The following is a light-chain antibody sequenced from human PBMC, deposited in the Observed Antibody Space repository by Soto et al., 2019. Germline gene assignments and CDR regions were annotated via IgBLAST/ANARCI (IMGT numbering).Light chain of an antibody. J-gene: IGLJ2*01. CDR1: SSDVGGYNY. V-gene: IGLV2-14*01. CDR3: SSYTSSSNVV. CDR2: DVS. Sequence: QSALTQPASVSGSPGQSITISCTGTSSDVGGYNYVSWYQQHPGKAPKLMIYDVSNRPSGVSNRFSGSKSGNTASLTISGLKAEDEADYYCSSYTSSSNVVFGGGTKLTVL.